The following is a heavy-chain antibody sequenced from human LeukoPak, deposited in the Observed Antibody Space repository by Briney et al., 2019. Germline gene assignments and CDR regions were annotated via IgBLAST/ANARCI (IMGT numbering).Heavy chain of an antibody. CDR2: IIGCGNTT. CDR3: TKELHVAVAVADYYYFYMDV. CDR1: GFAFSSFA. Sequence: PGGSLRLSCAASGFAFSSFAMGWVRQSPGKGLEWLSTIIGCGNTTFYADSVKGRFTISRDNSKNTLYLHMDSLRPDDTAIYYCTKELHVAVAVADYYYFYMDVWGRGTAVTVSS. D-gene: IGHD6-19*01. V-gene: IGHV3-23*01. J-gene: IGHJ6*03.